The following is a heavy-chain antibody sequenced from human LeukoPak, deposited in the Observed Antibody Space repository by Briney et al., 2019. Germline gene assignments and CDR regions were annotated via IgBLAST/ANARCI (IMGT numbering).Heavy chain of an antibody. J-gene: IGHJ4*02. Sequence: PGKSLRLSCATSGFPFVAYALHWVRQAPGKGLEWVAVISSDTTNKYYMDSVKGRFTISRDNSKNTLYLQMDSLRLEDTAVYYCARLAAASPGCWGQGTLVTVSS. D-gene: IGHD3-16*01. V-gene: IGHV3-30*10. CDR1: GFPFVAYA. CDR3: ARLAAASPGC. CDR2: ISSDTTNK.